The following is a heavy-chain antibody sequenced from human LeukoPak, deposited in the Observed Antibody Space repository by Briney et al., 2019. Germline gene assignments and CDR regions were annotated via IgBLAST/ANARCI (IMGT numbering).Heavy chain of an antibody. J-gene: IGHJ6*02. V-gene: IGHV3-30*18. D-gene: IGHD6-19*01. CDR3: AKDQLSKSAQWLVYYYYGMDV. CDR1: GFTFSSYG. CDR2: ISYDGSNK. Sequence: GRSLRLSCAASGFTFSSYGMHWVRQAPGKGLEWVAVISYDGSNKYYADSVKGRFTISRDNSKNTLYLQMNSLRAEDTAVYYCAKDQLSKSAQWLVYYYYGMDVWGQGTTVTVSS.